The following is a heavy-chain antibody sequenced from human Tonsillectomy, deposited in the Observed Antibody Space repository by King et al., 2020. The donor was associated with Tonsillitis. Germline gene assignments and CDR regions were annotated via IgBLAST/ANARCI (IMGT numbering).Heavy chain of an antibody. CDR3: AKAGSSSWYLLY. CDR1: GGSISNYY. V-gene: IGHV4-59*01. CDR2: IYYSGST. D-gene: IGHD6-13*01. J-gene: IGHJ4*02. Sequence: QLQESGPGLVKPSETLSLTCTVSGGSISNYYWSWIRQPPGKGLEWIGYIYYSGSTNYHPSLRRRVTMSVETSTNQFSLKLSSVTAADTAVYYCAKAGSSSWYLLYWGQGTLVTVSS.